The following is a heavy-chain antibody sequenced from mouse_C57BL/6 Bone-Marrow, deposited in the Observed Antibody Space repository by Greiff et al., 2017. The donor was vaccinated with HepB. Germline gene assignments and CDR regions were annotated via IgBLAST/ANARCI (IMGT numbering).Heavy chain of an antibody. V-gene: IGHV1-19*01. Sequence: EVQLQESGPVLVKPGASVKMSCKASGYTFTDYYMNWVKQSHGKSLEWIGVINPYNGGTSYNQKFKGKATLTVDKSSSTAYMELNSLTSEDSAVYYCARRNYDSYWYFDVWGTGTTVTVSS. CDR3: ARRNYDSYWYFDV. CDR2: INPYNGGT. CDR1: GYTFTDYY. J-gene: IGHJ1*03. D-gene: IGHD2-4*01.